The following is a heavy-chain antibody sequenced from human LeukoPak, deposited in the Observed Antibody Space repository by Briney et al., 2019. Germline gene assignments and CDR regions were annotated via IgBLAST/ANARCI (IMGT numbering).Heavy chain of an antibody. CDR3: ARDRHSSGWYDY. J-gene: IGHJ4*02. D-gene: IGHD6-19*01. CDR1: GFTFSSYS. Sequence: GGSLRLSCAASGFTFSSYSMNWVRQAPGKGLEWVSYISSSSSTIYYADSVKGRFTISRDNSKNTLYLQMNDLRVEDTAVYYCARDRHSSGWYDYWGQGSLVSVSS. CDR2: ISSSSSTI. V-gene: IGHV3-48*01.